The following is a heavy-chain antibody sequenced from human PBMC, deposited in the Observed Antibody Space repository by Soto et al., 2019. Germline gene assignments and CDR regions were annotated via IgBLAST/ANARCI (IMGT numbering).Heavy chain of an antibody. Sequence: PSETLSLTCTVSGGSINSGNYFWSWIRQPPGKGLEWIGYISNSGSTYYNPSLKSRVTISVDTSKNQFSLKLSSVTAADTAVYYCARAKAPLYSSSWYWFDPWGQGTLVTVSS. CDR3: ARAKAPLYSSSWYWFDP. CDR2: ISNSGST. J-gene: IGHJ5*02. D-gene: IGHD6-13*01. CDR1: GGSINSGNYF. V-gene: IGHV4-30-4*01.